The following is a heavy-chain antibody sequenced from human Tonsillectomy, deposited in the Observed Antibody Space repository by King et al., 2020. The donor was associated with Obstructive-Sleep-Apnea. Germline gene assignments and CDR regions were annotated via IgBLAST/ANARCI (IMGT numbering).Heavy chain of an antibody. V-gene: IGHV3-33*01. D-gene: IGHD2-15*01. CDR1: GFTFSSYG. CDR3: AREGCSGGSCYPVAYYFDY. J-gene: IGHJ4*02. Sequence: VQLVESGGGVVQPGRSLRLSCAASGFTFSSYGMHWVLQAPGKGLGWVAGIWYYGSNKYFSDSVKGRFTISSDNSKNTPYLQMKSLRAEDTAVYYCAREGCSGGSCYPVAYYFDYWGQGTLVTVSS. CDR2: IWYYGSNK.